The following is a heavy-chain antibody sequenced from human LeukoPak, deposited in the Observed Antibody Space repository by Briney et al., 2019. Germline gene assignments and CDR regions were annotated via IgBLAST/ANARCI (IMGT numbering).Heavy chain of an antibody. CDR1: GGSISIYY. CDR2: IYNSGST. V-gene: IGHV4-4*08. Sequence: SETLSLTCTVSGGSISIYYWSWIRQSPGKGLEWIGYIYNSGSTNYNPSLKSRVTISVDTSKNQFSLKLTSVTAADTAVYYCARDGAILLWFGEINWFDPWGQGTLVTVSS. J-gene: IGHJ5*02. D-gene: IGHD3-10*01. CDR3: ARDGAILLWFGEINWFDP.